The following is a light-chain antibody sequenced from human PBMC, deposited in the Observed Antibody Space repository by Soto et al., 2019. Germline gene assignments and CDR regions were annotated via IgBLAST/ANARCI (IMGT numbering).Light chain of an antibody. V-gene: IGKV2-28*01. CDR3: QQLNSYPLS. Sequence: EIVMTQCQLSLPVTPGEPASISCRSSQILLHSNGYNHLNWYLQMPGQSPQLLIYLGSYRSSGVPSRFSGSGSGTEFTLTISSLQPDDFATYYCQQLNSYPLSFGGGTKVDI. J-gene: IGKJ4*01. CDR2: LGS. CDR1: QILLHSNGYNH.